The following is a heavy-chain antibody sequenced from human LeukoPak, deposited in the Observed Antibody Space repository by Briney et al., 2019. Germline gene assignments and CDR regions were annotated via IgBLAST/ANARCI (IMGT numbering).Heavy chain of an antibody. D-gene: IGHD4-23*01. J-gene: IGHJ2*01. Sequence: GGSLRLSCAASGFTFSSYAMSWVRQAPGKGLEWVSSISGGGGSAYYADSVKGRFTISRDNSKNTLYLQMNSLRAEDTAVYYCVLLSVINGYFDFWGRGTLVTVSS. CDR1: GFTFSSYA. CDR3: VLLSVINGYFDF. CDR2: ISGGGGSA. V-gene: IGHV3-23*01.